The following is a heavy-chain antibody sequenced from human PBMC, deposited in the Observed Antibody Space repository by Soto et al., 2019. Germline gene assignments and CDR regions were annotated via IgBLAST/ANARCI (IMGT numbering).Heavy chain of an antibody. J-gene: IGHJ5*02. CDR2: ISGSGGST. CDR3: AKDLSSNSGYAPNWFDP. CDR1: GFTFSSYA. D-gene: IGHD5-12*01. V-gene: IGHV3-23*01. Sequence: GGSLRLSCAASGFTFSSYAMNWVRQAPGKGLEWVSAISGSGGSTYYADSVKGRFTISRDNSKNTLYLQMNSLRAEDTAVYYCAKDLSSNSGYAPNWFDPWGQGTLVTASS.